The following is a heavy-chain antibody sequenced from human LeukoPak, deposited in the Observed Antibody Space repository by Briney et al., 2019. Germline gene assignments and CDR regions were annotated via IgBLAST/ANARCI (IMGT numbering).Heavy chain of an antibody. CDR2: IYSGGST. D-gene: IGHD3-10*01. J-gene: IGHJ4*02. V-gene: IGHV3-66*01. CDR1: GFTVSSNY. CDR3: AATNMVRGVIKVY. Sequence: GGSLRLSCAASGFTVSSNYMSWVRQAPGKGRVWVSVIYSGGSTYYADSVKGRFTISRDNSKNTRYLQMNSLRAEDTAVYYCAATNMVRGVIKVYWGEGTLVTVSS.